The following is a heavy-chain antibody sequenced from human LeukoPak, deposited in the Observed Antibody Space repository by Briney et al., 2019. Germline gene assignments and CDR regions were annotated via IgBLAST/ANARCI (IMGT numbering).Heavy chain of an antibody. CDR2: ISGSGGST. Sequence: PGGSLRLSCAASGFTFSSYAMSWVRQAPGKGLEWVSAISGSGGSTYYADSVKGRFTISRDNSKNTLYLQMNSLRAKDTAVYYCAKDGPSNFYYDSSGDAFDIWGQGTMVTVSS. CDR3: AKDGPSNFYYDSSGDAFDI. D-gene: IGHD3-22*01. J-gene: IGHJ3*02. CDR1: GFTFSSYA. V-gene: IGHV3-23*01.